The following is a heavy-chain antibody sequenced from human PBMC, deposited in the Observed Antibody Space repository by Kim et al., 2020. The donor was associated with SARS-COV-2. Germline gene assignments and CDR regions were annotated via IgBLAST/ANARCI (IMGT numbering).Heavy chain of an antibody. D-gene: IGHD3-10*01. CDR3: ANGMIRGVMYYGLDV. CDR2: MSYDGSNK. V-gene: IGHV3-30*18. CDR1: GCTFSSYD. J-gene: IGHJ6*02. Sequence: GGSLRLACAASGCTFSSYDMHWVRQAPGEGLEWVAVMSYDGSNKYYADSVKGRFTISRDNSKNTLYLQMNSLRAEDTAVYYCANGMIRGVMYYGLDVWGQATPVTVSS.